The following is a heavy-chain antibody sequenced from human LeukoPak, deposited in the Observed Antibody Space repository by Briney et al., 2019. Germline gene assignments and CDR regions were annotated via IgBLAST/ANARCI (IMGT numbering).Heavy chain of an antibody. CDR1: GGSFSGYY. V-gene: IGHV4-31*11. CDR2: IYYSGST. Sequence: SETLSLTCAVYGGSFSGYYWSWIRQHPVKGLEWIGYIYYSGSTYYNPSLKSRVTISVDTSKNQFSLKLSSVTAADTAVYYCARLFYDSSGYYPPDAFDIWGQGTMVTVSS. J-gene: IGHJ3*02. CDR3: ARLFYDSSGYYPPDAFDI. D-gene: IGHD3-22*01.